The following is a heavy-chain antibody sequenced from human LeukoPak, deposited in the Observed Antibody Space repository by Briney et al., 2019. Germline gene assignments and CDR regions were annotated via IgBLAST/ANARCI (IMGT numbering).Heavy chain of an antibody. CDR1: GGSISSYY. CDR3: ARLSLDYSNYAGWFDP. V-gene: IGHV4-4*09. Sequence: SETLSLTCTVSGGSISSYYWSWIQQPQGKGLEWIGYIYTSGSTNYNPSLKSRVTISVDTSKNQFSLKLSSVTAADTAVYYCARLSLDYSNYAGWFDPWGQGTLVTVSS. CDR2: IYTSGST. J-gene: IGHJ5*02. D-gene: IGHD4-11*01.